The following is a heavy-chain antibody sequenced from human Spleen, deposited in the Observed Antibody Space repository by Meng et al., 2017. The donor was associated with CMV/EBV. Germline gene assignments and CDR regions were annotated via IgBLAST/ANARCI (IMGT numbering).Heavy chain of an antibody. D-gene: IGHD4-17*01. CDR3: ARDRDDDYFSVYGEVDNYYGLAV. CDR1: GYTFTGYY. CDR2: MNPNSGNT. Sequence: ASVKVSCKASGYTFTGYYMHWVRQAPRQGLEWMGWMNPNSGNTGYAQKFQGRVTMTRNTSISTAYMELSSLRSEDTAVYYCARDRDDDYFSVYGEVDNYYGLAVWGQGTTVTVSS. V-gene: IGHV1-8*02. J-gene: IGHJ6*02.